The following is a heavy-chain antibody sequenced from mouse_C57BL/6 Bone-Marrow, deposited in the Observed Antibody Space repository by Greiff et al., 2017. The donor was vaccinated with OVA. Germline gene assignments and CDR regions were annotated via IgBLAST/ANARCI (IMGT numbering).Heavy chain of an antibody. D-gene: IGHD3-2*02. Sequence: QVQLQQSGTELVKPGASVKLSCKASGYTFTSYWMHWVKQRPGQGLEWIGNINPSNGGTNYNEKFKSKATLTVDKSSSTAYMQLSSLTSEDTAVYYCARLGKSQATVGDWGQGTTLTVSS. J-gene: IGHJ2*01. CDR1: GYTFTSYW. CDR3: ARLGKSQATVGD. CDR2: INPSNGGT. V-gene: IGHV1-53*01.